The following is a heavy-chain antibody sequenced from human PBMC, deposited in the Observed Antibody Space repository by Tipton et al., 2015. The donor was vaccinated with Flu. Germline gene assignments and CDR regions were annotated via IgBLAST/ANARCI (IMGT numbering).Heavy chain of an antibody. J-gene: IGHJ5*02. CDR1: GASISSSY. D-gene: IGHD4/OR15-4a*01. CDR2: IYHSGDI. CDR3: ARYARVLDP. V-gene: IGHV4-59*08. Sequence: TLSLTCTVSGASISSSYWSWVRQPPGKGLECIGYIYHSGDINYNPSLKSRVTISMDTSKNQFSLKLTSATATDTAVYYCARYARVLDPWGQGTLVTVSS.